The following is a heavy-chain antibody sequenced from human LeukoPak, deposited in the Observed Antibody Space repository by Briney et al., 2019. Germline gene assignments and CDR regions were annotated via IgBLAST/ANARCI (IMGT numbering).Heavy chain of an antibody. CDR1: GFTFSSYG. D-gene: IGHD2-21*02. V-gene: IGHV3-33*08. CDR3: ARGLRVVTAINDYYYYGMDV. CDR2: IWYDGSNK. Sequence: LAGGSLRLSCAASGFTFSSYGMHWVRQAPGKGLEWVAVIWYDGSNKYYADSVKGRFTISRDSSKNTLYLQMNSLRAEDTAVYYCARGLRVVTAINDYYYYGMDVWGQGTTVTVSS. J-gene: IGHJ6*02.